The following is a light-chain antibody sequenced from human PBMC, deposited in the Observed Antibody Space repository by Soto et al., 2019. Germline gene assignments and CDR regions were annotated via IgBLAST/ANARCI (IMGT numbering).Light chain of an antibody. J-gene: IGLJ1*01. V-gene: IGLV2-14*01. CDR2: DVS. CDR3: SSYTSSSTLGV. Sequence: QSVLPQPASVSGSPVQSITISCTGTSSDVGGYNYVSWYQQHPGKAPKLMIYDVSNRPSGVSNRFSGSKSGNTASLTISGLQAEDEADYYCSSYTSSSTLGVFGTGTKVTVL. CDR1: SSDVGGYNY.